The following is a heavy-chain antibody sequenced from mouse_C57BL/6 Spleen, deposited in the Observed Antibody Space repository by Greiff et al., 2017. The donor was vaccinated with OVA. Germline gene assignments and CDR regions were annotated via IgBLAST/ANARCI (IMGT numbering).Heavy chain of an antibody. Sequence: EVKVEESGGGLVKPGGSLKLSCAASGFTFSDYGMHWVRQAPEKGLEWVAYISSGSSTIYYADTVKGRFTISRDNAKNTLFLQMTSLRSEETAMYYCARFSRGYFDVWGTGTTVTVSS. CDR2: ISSGSSTI. V-gene: IGHV5-17*01. CDR3: ARFSRGYFDV. CDR1: GFTFSDYG. J-gene: IGHJ1*03.